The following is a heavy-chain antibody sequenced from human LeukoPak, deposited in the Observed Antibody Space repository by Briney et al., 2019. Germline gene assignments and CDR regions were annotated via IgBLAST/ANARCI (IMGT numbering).Heavy chain of an antibody. CDR1: GFTFSSYA. CDR2: ISGSGGST. CDR3: ANHGNLLARTY. V-gene: IGHV3-23*01. Sequence: GGSLRLSCAASGFTFSSYAMSWVRQAPGKGLEWVSAISGSGGSTYYAASVKGRFTISRDNSKNTLYLQMNSLRAEDTAVYYCANHGNLLARTYWGQGTLATVSS. D-gene: IGHD3-3*01. J-gene: IGHJ4*02.